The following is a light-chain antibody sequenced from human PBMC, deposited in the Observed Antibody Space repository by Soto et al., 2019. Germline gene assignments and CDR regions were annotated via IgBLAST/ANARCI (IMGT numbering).Light chain of an antibody. Sequence: EIVLTQSPATLSLSPGERATLSCRASQSVSSYLAWYQQKPGQAPRLLIYDASNMATGIQARFSGSASATDFTLTISSLEPEDFAVYYCKQRSDWPLYTFGQGTKLEIK. CDR2: DAS. CDR1: QSVSSY. CDR3: KQRSDWPLYT. V-gene: IGKV3-11*01. J-gene: IGKJ2*01.